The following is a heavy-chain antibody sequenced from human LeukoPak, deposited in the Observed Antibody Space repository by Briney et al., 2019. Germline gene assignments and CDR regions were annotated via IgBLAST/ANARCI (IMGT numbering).Heavy chain of an antibody. J-gene: IGHJ4*02. D-gene: IGHD5-18*01. V-gene: IGHV3-7*01. CDR3: ARGGSRQYNF. Sequence: GGSLRLSCAASGFTFSSYGMHWVRQAPGKGLEWVANIRHDGSEKYYVDSVKGRFTISRDNAKDSLYLQMNSLRVEDTAVYYCARGGSRQYNFWGQGTLVTVSS. CDR2: IRHDGSEK. CDR1: GFTFSSYG.